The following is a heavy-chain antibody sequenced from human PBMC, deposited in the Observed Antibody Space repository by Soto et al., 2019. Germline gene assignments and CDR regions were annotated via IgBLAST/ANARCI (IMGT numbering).Heavy chain of an antibody. J-gene: IGHJ4*02. D-gene: IGHD5-18*01. CDR3: ATGGSGTYSYGTPHY. CDR1: GGTFSSYA. V-gene: IGHV1-69*13. CDR2: IIPIFGTA. Sequence: SVKVSCKASGGTFSSYAISWVRQAPGQGLEWMGGIIPIFGTANYAQKFQGRVTITADESTSTAYMELSSLRSEDTAVYYCATGGSGTYSYGTPHYWGQGTLVTVSS.